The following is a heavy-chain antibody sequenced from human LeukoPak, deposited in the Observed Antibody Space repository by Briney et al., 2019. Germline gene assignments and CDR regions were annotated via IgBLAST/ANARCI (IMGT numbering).Heavy chain of an antibody. J-gene: IGHJ5*02. V-gene: IGHV1-69*05. D-gene: IGHD3-10*01. Sequence: SVKVSCKASGGTFSSYAISWVRQAPGQGLEWMGRIIPIFGTADYAQKFQGRVTITTDESTSTAYMELSSLRSEDTAVYYCARDDEWYGPGSYYRFDPWGQGTLVTVSS. CDR2: IIPIFGTA. CDR3: ARDDEWYGPGSYYRFDP. CDR1: GGTFSSYA.